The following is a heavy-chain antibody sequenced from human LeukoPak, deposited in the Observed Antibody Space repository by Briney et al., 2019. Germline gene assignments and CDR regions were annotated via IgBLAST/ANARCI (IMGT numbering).Heavy chain of an antibody. CDR1: GYTFTSYD. Sequence: GASVKVSCKASGYTFTSYDINWVRQATGQGLEWMGWMNPNSGNKGYEQKFQGRVTMTRNTSISAAYMELSSLRSEDTAVYYCATFPRARCYYDSSPCRRAFDIWGQGTMVTVSS. D-gene: IGHD3-22*01. CDR3: ATFPRARCYYDSSPCRRAFDI. V-gene: IGHV1-8*01. CDR2: MNPNSGNK. J-gene: IGHJ3*02.